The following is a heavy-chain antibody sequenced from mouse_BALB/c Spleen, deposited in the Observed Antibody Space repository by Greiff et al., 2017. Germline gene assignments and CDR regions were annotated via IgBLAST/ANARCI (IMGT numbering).Heavy chain of an antibody. CDR3: ARRGLRHYAMDY. CDR2: IYPGDGST. D-gene: IGHD2-4*01. CDR1: GYTFTSYY. J-gene: IGHJ4*01. Sequence: QVHVKQSGPELVKPGASVKMSCKASGYTFTSYYIHWVKQRPGQGLEWIGWIYPGDGSTKYNEKFKGKTTLTADKSSSTAYMLLSSLTSEDSAIYFCARRGLRHYAMDYWGQGTSVTVSS. V-gene: IGHV1S56*01.